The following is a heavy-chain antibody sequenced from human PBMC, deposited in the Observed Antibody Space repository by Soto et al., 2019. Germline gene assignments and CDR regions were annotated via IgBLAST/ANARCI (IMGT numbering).Heavy chain of an antibody. Sequence: QVQLQESGPGLGLPSETLSLTCSVTGGSISDIFWNWVRRPPGKGLEWIGYAHYSRTAKYNPSLKSRVPMSLDSSKNQISLRLSSVTAAGTAVYYFAKWVSTHRAFDICGQGTMVTVSS. CDR2: AHYSRTA. CDR3: AKWVSTHRAFDI. D-gene: IGHD1-26*01. CDR1: GGSISDIF. J-gene: IGHJ3*02. V-gene: IGHV4-59*08.